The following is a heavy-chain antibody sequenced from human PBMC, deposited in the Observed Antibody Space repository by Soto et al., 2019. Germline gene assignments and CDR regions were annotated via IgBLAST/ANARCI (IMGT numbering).Heavy chain of an antibody. V-gene: IGHV3-23*01. Sequence: EAQLLQSGGGLVPPGGSLRLSCVASGFAFGNYPMAWVRQTPGKGLQWISTISGSGGMTDYEDSVRGRFTVSIDNSKDTVHLEMTSLRADDTAVYYCAKDRTMARGIRAFDIWGQGTTVTLSS. J-gene: IGHJ3*02. D-gene: IGHD3-10*01. CDR3: AKDRTMARGIRAFDI. CDR1: GFAFGNYP. CDR2: ISGSGGMT.